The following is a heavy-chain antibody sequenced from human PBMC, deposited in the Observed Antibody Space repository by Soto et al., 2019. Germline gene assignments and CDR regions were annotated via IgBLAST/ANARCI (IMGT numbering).Heavy chain of an antibody. CDR1: GGTFSSYA. V-gene: IGHV1-69*06. J-gene: IGHJ4*02. CDR3: ARSPLYYYDSSGSYYFDY. D-gene: IGHD3-22*01. CDR2: IIPIFGTA. Sequence: QVQLVQSGAEVKKPGSSVKVSCKASGGTFSSYAISWVRQAPGQGLEWMGGIIPIFGTANYAQKFQGRVTITVDKSTSTAYMELSSLRSEDTAVYYCARSPLYYYDSSGSYYFDYWGQGTLVTVSS.